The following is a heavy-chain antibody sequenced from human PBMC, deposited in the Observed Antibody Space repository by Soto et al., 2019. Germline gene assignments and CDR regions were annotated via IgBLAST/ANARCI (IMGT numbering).Heavy chain of an antibody. CDR2: ISAYNGNT. CDR1: GYTFTSYG. Sequence: QVQLVQSGAEVKKPGASVKVSCKASGYTFTSYGISWVRQAPGQGLEWMGWISAYNGNTNYAQKLQGRVTMTTDTSTSTAYMELRSLRSDDTAVYYCARIPPLRYFDWFVDPITSSGYDSDYDYWGQGTLVTVSS. J-gene: IGHJ4*02. D-gene: IGHD3-9*01. CDR3: ARIPPLRYFDWFVDPITSSGYDSDYDY. V-gene: IGHV1-18*01.